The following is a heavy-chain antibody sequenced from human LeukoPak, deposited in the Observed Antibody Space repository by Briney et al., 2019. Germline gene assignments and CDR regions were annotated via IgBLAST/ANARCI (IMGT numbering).Heavy chain of an antibody. D-gene: IGHD3-16*01. CDR1: GGSISSYY. J-gene: IGHJ4*02. CDR3: ARDRWGSLSFFDY. Sequence: SGTLSLTCTVSGGSISSYYWSWIRQPPGKGLEWIGYIYYSGSTNYNPSLKSRVTISVDTSKNQFSLKLSSVTAADTAVYYCARDRWGSLSFFDYWGQGTLVTVSS. CDR2: IYYSGST. V-gene: IGHV4-59*01.